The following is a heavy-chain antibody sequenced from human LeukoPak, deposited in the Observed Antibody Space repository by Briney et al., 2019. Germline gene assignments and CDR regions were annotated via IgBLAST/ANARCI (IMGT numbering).Heavy chain of an antibody. CDR3: ARVITMVRGVPPLMDV. J-gene: IGHJ6*02. V-gene: IGHV1-18*01. D-gene: IGHD3-10*01. CDR2: ISAYNGNT. Sequence: GASVKVSCKASGYTFTSYGISWVRQAPGQGLEWMGWISAYNGNTNYAQKLQGRVTMTTDTSTSTAYMELRSLRSDDTAVYYCARVITMVRGVPPLMDVWGQGTTVTVSS. CDR1: GYTFTSYG.